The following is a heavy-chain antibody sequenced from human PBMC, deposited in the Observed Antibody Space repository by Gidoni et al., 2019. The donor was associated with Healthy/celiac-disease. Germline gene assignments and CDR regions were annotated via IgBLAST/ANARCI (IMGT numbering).Heavy chain of an antibody. CDR1: GGSISSSSYY. Sequence: QLQLQESGPGLVKPSETLSLTCTVSGGSISSSSYYWGWIRQPPGKGLEWIGSIYYSGSTTYNPSLKSRVTISVDTSKNQFSLKLSSVTAADTAVYYCARQLMLQPWSFDYWGQGTLVTVSS. D-gene: IGHD3-3*01. J-gene: IGHJ4*02. V-gene: IGHV4-39*01. CDR3: ARQLMLQPWSFDY. CDR2: IYYSGST.